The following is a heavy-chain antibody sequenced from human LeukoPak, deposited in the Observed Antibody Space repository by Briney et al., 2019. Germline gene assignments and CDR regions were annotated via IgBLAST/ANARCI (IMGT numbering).Heavy chain of an antibody. V-gene: IGHV3-23*01. J-gene: IGHJ6*03. CDR1: GFSFSSYA. CDR2: ISGSGGST. CDR3: AKDRIQLWSPLYYYYMDD. Sequence: GGSLRLSCAASGFSFSSYAMSWVRQAPGKGLEWASGISGSGGSTYYADSVKGRFTISRDDSKNTLYLQMNSLRAEGTAVYYCAKDRIQLWSPLYYYYMDDWGKGTTVTVSS. D-gene: IGHD5-18*01.